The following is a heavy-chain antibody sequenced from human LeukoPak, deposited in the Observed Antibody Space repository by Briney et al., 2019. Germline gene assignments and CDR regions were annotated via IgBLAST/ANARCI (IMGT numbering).Heavy chain of an antibody. CDR2: IIPIFGTA. Sequence: SVKVSCKASGGTFSSHAISWVRQAPGQGLEWMGGIIPIFGTANYAQKFQGRVTITADESTSTAYMELSSLRSEDTAVYYCARGASSSWYVFGAFDIWGQGTMVTVSS. CDR3: ARGASSSWYVFGAFDI. V-gene: IGHV1-69*13. CDR1: GGTFSSHA. D-gene: IGHD6-13*01. J-gene: IGHJ3*02.